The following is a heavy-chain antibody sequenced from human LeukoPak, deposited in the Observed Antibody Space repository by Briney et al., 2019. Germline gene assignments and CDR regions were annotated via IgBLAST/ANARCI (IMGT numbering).Heavy chain of an antibody. D-gene: IGHD3-10*01. CDR2: ISAYNGNT. CDR3: ATPGWLGEFDY. CDR1: GYTFTSCG. V-gene: IGHV1-18*01. Sequence: ASVRVSCKASGYTFTSCGISWVRQAPGQGLEWMGWISAYNGNTNYAQKLQGRVTMTTDTSTSTAYMELRSLRSDDTAVYYCATPGWLGEFDYWGQGTLVTVSS. J-gene: IGHJ4*02.